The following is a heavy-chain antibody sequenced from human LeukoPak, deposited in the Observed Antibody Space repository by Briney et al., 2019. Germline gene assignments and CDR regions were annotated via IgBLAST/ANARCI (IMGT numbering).Heavy chain of an antibody. CDR3: ARRHHDFWRPFDS. Sequence: SETLSLICAVSGGSITSTTYYWGWIRQPPGKGLEWIGRIHSNGNTYYNPSLESRVTISVDTSKNQFSLKLSSVTAADSAVYYCARRHHDFWRPFDSWGQGTLVTVSS. D-gene: IGHD3-3*01. CDR1: GGSITSTTYY. V-gene: IGHV4-39*01. J-gene: IGHJ4*02. CDR2: IHSNGNT.